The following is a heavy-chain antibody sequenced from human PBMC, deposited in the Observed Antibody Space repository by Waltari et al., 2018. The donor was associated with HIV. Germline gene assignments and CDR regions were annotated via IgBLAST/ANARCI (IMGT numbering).Heavy chain of an antibody. Sequence: QVQLRESGPGLVTPSETLSLTCTVSGGSISVYYWRWIRQPPGKGLEWIGYIHYSGRSDYRPSLKSRVTISVDTSKNQFSLKLRSVTAADTAVYYCARGHYYDGSGAYYYYGMDVWGQGTTVTVS. J-gene: IGHJ6*02. D-gene: IGHD3-22*01. CDR2: IHYSGRS. CDR3: ARGHYYDGSGAYYYYGMDV. V-gene: IGHV4-59*01. CDR1: GGSISVYY.